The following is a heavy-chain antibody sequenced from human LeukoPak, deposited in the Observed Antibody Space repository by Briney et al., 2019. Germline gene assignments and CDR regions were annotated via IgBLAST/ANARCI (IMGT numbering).Heavy chain of an antibody. CDR3: ARDYCSSTSCLFDY. D-gene: IGHD2-2*01. CDR1: GYTFTGYH. CDR2: INPNSGDT. V-gene: IGHV1-2*06. J-gene: IGHJ4*02. Sequence: ASVTVSCTASGYTFTGYHMHWVRQAPGQGLEWMGRINPNSGDTNYAQKFQGRVAMTRDTSISTAFMELTRLRSDDTAVYYCARDYCSSTSCLFDYWGQGTLVTVSS.